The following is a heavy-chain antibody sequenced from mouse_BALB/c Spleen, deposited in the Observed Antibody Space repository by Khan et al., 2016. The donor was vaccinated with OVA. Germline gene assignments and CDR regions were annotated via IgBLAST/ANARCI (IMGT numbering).Heavy chain of an antibody. CDR1: GYSFTGYF. Sequence: VQLKQSGPELVKPGASVKISCKASGYSFTGYFMNWVMQSHGKSLEWIGRINPHIGETFYNKQFKGKATLTVDESSSTAHMELRRLASEDSEVYYCARIYRSDLDYWGQGTTLTVSS. CDR2: INPHIGET. D-gene: IGHD2-1*01. V-gene: IGHV1-20*02. J-gene: IGHJ2*01. CDR3: ARIYRSDLDY.